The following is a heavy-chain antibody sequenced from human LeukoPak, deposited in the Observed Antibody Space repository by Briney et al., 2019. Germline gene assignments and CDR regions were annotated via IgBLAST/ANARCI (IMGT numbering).Heavy chain of an antibody. CDR2: ISYDGSNK. D-gene: IGHD1-26*01. J-gene: IGHJ3*02. V-gene: IGHV3-30*18. CDR3: AKVLSGGSYPDAFDI. CDR1: GFTFCSYG. Sequence: GGSLRLSCAASGFTFCSYGMHWVRQAPGKGLEWVAVISYDGSNKYYADSVKGRFTISRDNSKNTLYLQMNSLRAEDTAVYYCAKVLSGGSYPDAFDIWGQGTMVTVSS.